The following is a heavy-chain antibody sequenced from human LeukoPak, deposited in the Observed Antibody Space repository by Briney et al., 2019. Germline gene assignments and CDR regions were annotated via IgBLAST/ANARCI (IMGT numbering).Heavy chain of an antibody. CDR3: ARTLLLGYCSGGSCQTAFDI. Sequence: GASVKVSCKASGYTFTSYGISWVRQAPGQGLEWMGWISAYNGNTNYAQKLQGRVTMTTDTSTSTAYMELRSLRSDDTAVYYCARTLLLGYCSGGSCQTAFDIWGQGTMVTVSS. CDR1: GYTFTSYG. CDR2: ISAYNGNT. V-gene: IGHV1-18*01. J-gene: IGHJ3*02. D-gene: IGHD2-15*01.